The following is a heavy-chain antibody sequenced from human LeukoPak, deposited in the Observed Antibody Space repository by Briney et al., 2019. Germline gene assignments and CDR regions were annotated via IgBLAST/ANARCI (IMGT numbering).Heavy chain of an antibody. Sequence: GGSLRLSCAASGFTFSSYGMHWVRQAPGKGLEWVAVISYDGSNKYYADSVKGRFTISRDNSKNTLYLQMNGLRAEDTAVYYCARGGVPPALPYYYGMDVWAREPWSLSP. D-gene: IGHD3-16*01. CDR3: ARGGVPPALPYYYGMDV. CDR1: GFTFSSYG. J-gene: IGHJ6*02. CDR2: ISYDGSNK. V-gene: IGHV3-30*03.